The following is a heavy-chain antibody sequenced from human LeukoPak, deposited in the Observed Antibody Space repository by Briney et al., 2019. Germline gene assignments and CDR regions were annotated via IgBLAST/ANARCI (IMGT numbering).Heavy chain of an antibody. CDR2: ISGSGGST. CDR1: GFTFSSYA. CDR3: AKDGARIPSAHDAFDI. D-gene: IGHD2-15*01. J-gene: IGHJ3*02. Sequence: GGSLRLSCAASGFTFSSYAMSWVRQAPGKGLEWVSAISGSGGSTYYADSVKGRFTISRDDSKNTLYLQMSSLRAEDTAVYYCAKDGARIPSAHDAFDIWGQGTMVTVSS. V-gene: IGHV3-23*01.